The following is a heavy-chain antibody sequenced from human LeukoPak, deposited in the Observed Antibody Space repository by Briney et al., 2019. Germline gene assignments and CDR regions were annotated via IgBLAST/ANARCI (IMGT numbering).Heavy chain of an antibody. Sequence: PSETLSLTCAVYGGSFSGYYWSWIRQPPGKGLEWIGEINHSGSTNYNPSLKSRVTISVDTSKNQFSLKLSSVTAADTAVYYCAGKTGTFDYWGQGTPVTVSS. J-gene: IGHJ4*02. CDR2: INHSGST. D-gene: IGHD1-1*01. CDR3: AGKTGTFDY. CDR1: GGSFSGYY. V-gene: IGHV4-34*01.